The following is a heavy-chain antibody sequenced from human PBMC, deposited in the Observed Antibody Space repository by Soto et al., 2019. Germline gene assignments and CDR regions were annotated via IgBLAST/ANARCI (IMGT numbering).Heavy chain of an antibody. Sequence: SETLSLTCSVSGDSITNSSHYWGWIRQPPGKGLEWIGTFSYSGSTYYNPSLKSRVTISVDTSKNQFSLKLSSVTAADTAVYYCARHKIYYYDSSGYPDYWGQGTLVTVSS. V-gene: IGHV4-39*01. D-gene: IGHD3-22*01. CDR2: FSYSGST. J-gene: IGHJ4*02. CDR3: ARHKIYYYDSSGYPDY. CDR1: GDSITNSSHY.